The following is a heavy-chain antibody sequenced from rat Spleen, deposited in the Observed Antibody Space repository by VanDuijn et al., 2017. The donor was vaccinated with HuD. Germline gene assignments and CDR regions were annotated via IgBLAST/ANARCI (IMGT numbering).Heavy chain of an antibody. D-gene: IGHD4-3*01. CDR3: ARHLREASGVMDV. CDR1: GFSLTSYH. CDR2: IWAGGGT. J-gene: IGHJ4*01. V-gene: IGHV2-72*01. Sequence: QVQLKESGPGLVQPSQTLSLTCTVSGFSLTSYHVSWVRQPPGKSLVWMEIIWAGGGTNHNSAVQSRLSISRDTSKSQVFLKMNSLQPEDTGTYYCARHLREASGVMDVWGQGVSVTVSS.